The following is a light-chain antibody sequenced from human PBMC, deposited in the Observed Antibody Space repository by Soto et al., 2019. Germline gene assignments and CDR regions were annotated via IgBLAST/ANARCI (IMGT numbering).Light chain of an antibody. CDR2: GAS. Sequence: EIVLTQSPATLSVSPWERATLSCMASQNILSNLAWYQQKPGQAPRLLIYGASTRATGIPARFSGSGSGTEFTLTISSLQSEDFEIYYCQQYNNWPITFGQGTRLEIK. V-gene: IGKV3-15*01. J-gene: IGKJ5*01. CDR1: QNILSN. CDR3: QQYNNWPIT.